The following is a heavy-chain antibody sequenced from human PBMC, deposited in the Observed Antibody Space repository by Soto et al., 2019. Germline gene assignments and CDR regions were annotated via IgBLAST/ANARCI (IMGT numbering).Heavy chain of an antibody. CDR2: INAGNGNT. J-gene: IGHJ4*02. CDR3: ARGSIVGATVGY. Sequence: ASVKVSCKASGYTFTSYDMHWVRQAPGQRIEWMGWINAGNGNTKYSQKFQGRVTITRDTSAGTAYLELSSLRSEDTAVYYCARGSIVGATVGYWGQGTLVTVSS. V-gene: IGHV1-3*01. CDR1: GYTFTSYD. D-gene: IGHD1-26*01.